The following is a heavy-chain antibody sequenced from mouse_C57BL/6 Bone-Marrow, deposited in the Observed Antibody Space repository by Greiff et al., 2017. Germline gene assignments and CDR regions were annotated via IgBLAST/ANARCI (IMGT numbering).Heavy chain of an antibody. D-gene: IGHD2-3*01. CDR2: INPSSGYT. V-gene: IGHV1-7*01. CDR1: GYTFTSYW. Sequence: QVQLQQSGAELAKPGASVKLSCKASGYTFTSYWMHWVKQRPGQGLEWIGYINPSSGYTKYNQKFKDKATLTADESSSTAYMQLSSLTYEDSAVYYCARSGDGYYWYFDVWGTGTTVTVSS. CDR3: ARSGDGYYWYFDV. J-gene: IGHJ1*03.